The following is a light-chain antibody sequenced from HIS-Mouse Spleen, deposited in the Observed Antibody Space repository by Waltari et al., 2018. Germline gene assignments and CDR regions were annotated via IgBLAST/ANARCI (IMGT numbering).Light chain of an antibody. CDR2: EGS. V-gene: IGLV2-23*01. Sequence: QSALTQPAPVSGSPGQSIPISCTGTSSDVWSYNLVSWYQQHPGKAPKPMIYEGSKRPSGVSNRFSGSKSGNTASLTISGLQAEDEADYYCCSYAGSSTVVFGGGTKLTVL. CDR3: CSYAGSSTVV. J-gene: IGLJ2*01. CDR1: SSDVWSYNL.